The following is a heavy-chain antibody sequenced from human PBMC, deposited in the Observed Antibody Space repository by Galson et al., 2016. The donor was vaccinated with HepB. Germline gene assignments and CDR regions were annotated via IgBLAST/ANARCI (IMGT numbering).Heavy chain of an antibody. CDR3: ARLSPYTYGREFDY. CDR1: GYSFRSYA. J-gene: IGHJ4*02. V-gene: IGHV5-51*01. D-gene: IGHD5-18*01. Sequence: QSGAEVKKPGESLKISCKGFGYSFRSYAITWVRQMPGKGPEWVGIIYPGDSDTRYSPSFQGQVTISADNSITTAYLQWSSLKASDTAMYYCARLSPYTYGREFDYWGQGILVTVSS. CDR2: IYPGDSDT.